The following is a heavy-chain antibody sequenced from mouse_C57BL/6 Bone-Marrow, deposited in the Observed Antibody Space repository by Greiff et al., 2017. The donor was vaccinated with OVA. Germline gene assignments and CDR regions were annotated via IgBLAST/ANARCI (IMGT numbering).Heavy chain of an antibody. CDR1: GYTFTDYE. CDR2: IDPETGGT. V-gene: IGHV1-15*01. CDR3: TSVIYYFGPAWFAY. Sequence: VQLQQSGAELVRPGASVTLSCKASGYTFTDYEMHWVKQTPVHGLEWIGAIDPETGGTAYNQKFKGRAILTADKSYSPAYMELRSLTSEDPAVYYCTSVIYYFGPAWFAYWGQGTLVTVSA. D-gene: IGHD1-1*01. J-gene: IGHJ3*01.